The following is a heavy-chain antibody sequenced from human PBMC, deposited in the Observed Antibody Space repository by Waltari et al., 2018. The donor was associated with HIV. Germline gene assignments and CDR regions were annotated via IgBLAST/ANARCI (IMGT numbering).Heavy chain of an antibody. Sequence: QVQLVQSGAEVKKPGASVKVSCKASGYIFTTYGISWVRQAPGQGLEWMGWMSGYNGNTNYAQKCQGRVSMTTDTSTRTAYMELRSLRSDDTAVYYCARVPTGGVAVYYYMDVWGKGTTVTVSS. V-gene: IGHV1-18*01. CDR3: ARVPTGGVAVYYYMDV. D-gene: IGHD6-19*01. CDR1: GYIFTTYG. CDR2: MSGYNGNT. J-gene: IGHJ6*03.